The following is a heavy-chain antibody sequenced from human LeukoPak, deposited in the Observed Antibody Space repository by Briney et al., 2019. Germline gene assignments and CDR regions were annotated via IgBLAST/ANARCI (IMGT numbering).Heavy chain of an antibody. J-gene: IGHJ4*02. D-gene: IGHD2-21*01. CDR3: ARQALWFFDH. V-gene: IGHV4-39*01. CDR2: ISYGGST. Sequence: PSETLSLTCTVSGGSISSNSNYWAWIRQPPGRGLEWIGSISYGGSTYYSPSLESRVTISVDTSKNQFSLRLSSVTAADTAVYYCARQALWFFDHCGQGTLVTVSS. CDR1: GGSISSNSNY.